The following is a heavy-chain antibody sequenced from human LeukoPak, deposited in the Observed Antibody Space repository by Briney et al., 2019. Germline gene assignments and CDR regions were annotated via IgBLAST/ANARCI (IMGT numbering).Heavy chain of an antibody. J-gene: IGHJ6*02. V-gene: IGHV4-59*08. D-gene: IGHD6-13*01. CDR3: ARLPRLAPVGNTYYPASDV. CDR1: GGSVNDYY. CDR2: IYHSGTT. Sequence: SETLSLTCTVYGGSVNDYYWSWFRRPPGKGLECIGNIYHSGTTNYNPSLKRRVTMSAYTSKNPFSLTLTSVTAAHTAVYYCARLPRLAPVGNTYYPASDVWGQGTTVSVSS.